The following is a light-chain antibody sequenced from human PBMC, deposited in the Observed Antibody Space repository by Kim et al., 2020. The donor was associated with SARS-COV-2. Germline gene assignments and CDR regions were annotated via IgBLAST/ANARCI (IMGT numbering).Light chain of an antibody. CDR1: QSIESW. CDR2: QAS. Sequence: SVSVGDRVTITCRARQSIESWLAWYQQRPGKAPKLLIYQASSLESEVPSRFSGSGSGTEFTLTISSLQPDEFATYYCQQYRSHWTFGQGTKVDIK. J-gene: IGKJ1*01. CDR3: QQYRSHWT. V-gene: IGKV1-5*03.